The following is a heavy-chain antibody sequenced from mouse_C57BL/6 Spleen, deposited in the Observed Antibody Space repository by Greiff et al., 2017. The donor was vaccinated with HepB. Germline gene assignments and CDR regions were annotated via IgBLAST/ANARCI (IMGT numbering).Heavy chain of an antibody. D-gene: IGHD1-1*02. J-gene: IGHJ4*01. CDR1: GFSLTSYG. V-gene: IGHV2-2*01. CDR3: ARIWSPYAMDY. Sequence: VQRVESGPGLVQPSQSLSITCTVSGFSLTSYGVHWVRQSPGKGLEWLGVIWSGGSTDYNAAFISRLSISKDNSKSQVFFKMNSLQADDTAIYYCARIWSPYAMDYWGQGTSVTVSS. CDR2: IWSGGST.